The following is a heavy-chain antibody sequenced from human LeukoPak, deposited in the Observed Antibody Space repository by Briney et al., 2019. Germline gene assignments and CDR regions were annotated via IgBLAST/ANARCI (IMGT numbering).Heavy chain of an antibody. Sequence: ASVKVSCKASGYTFTSYGISWVRQATGQGLEWMGWMNPNSGNAGYAQKFQGRVTMTRNTSISTAYMELSSLRSEDTAVYYCARGLELSERWPSDYWGQGTLVTVSS. CDR3: ARGLELSERWPSDY. D-gene: IGHD5-24*01. CDR1: GYTFTSYG. CDR2: MNPNSGNA. J-gene: IGHJ4*02. V-gene: IGHV1-8*02.